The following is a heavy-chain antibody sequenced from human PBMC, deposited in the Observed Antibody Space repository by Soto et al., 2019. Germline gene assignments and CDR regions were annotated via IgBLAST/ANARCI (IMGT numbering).Heavy chain of an antibody. CDR1: DDSINSDKYY. V-gene: IGHV4-39*01. CDR2: IYYRGNA. Sequence: SETLSLTCSVSDDSINSDKYYWGWIRQPPGKGLEWIGSIYYRGNAYYNPSLQTRVTISLDKSKSQFSLKLNSVTAADSAVYFCARLEGLATISCYFDLWGPGALVTVSS. D-gene: IGHD3-9*01. CDR3: ARLEGLATISCYFDL. J-gene: IGHJ4*02.